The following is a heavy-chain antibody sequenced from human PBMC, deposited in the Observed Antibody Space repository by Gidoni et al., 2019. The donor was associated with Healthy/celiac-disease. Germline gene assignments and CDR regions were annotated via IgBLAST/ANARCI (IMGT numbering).Heavy chain of an antibody. Sequence: QVQLVESGGGVVQPGRSLRLPCAASGFTFSSYGMHWVRQAPGKGLEWVAVISYDGSNKYYADSVKGRFTISRDNSKNTLYLQMNSLRAEDTAVYYCARSGYDSEGFDYWGQGTLVTVSS. V-gene: IGHV3-30*03. CDR1: GFTFSSYG. J-gene: IGHJ4*02. D-gene: IGHD5-12*01. CDR3: ARSGYDSEGFDY. CDR2: ISYDGSNK.